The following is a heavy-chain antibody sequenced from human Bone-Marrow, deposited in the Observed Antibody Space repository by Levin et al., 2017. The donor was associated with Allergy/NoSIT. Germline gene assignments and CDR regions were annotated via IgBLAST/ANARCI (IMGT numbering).Heavy chain of an antibody. Sequence: SCTVSGGSINTYYWSWIRQPPGKGLEWIGYIYYSGSTSYNPSLKSRVTISLDTSKNQFSLKLSSVTAAHTAVYYCARHVAAAGRGPAAFDYWGQGTLVTVSS. CDR2: IYYSGST. CDR3: ARHVAAAGRGPAAFDY. D-gene: IGHD6-13*01. CDR1: GGSINTYY. J-gene: IGHJ4*02. V-gene: IGHV4-59*08.